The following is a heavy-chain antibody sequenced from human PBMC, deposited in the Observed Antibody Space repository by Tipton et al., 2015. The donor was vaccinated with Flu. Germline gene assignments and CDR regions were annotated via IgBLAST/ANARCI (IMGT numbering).Heavy chain of an antibody. CDR2: ISSSSSTI. D-gene: IGHD1-1*01. CDR1: GFTFSSYS. J-gene: IGHJ5*02. CDR3: AREGKLNWNDGPNWFDP. V-gene: IGHV3-48*04. Sequence: SLRLSCAASGFTFSSYSMNWVRQAPGKGLEWVSYISSSSSTIYYADSVKGRFTISRDNAKNSLYLQMNSLRAEDTAVYYCAREGKLNWNDGPNWFDPWGQGTLVTVSS.